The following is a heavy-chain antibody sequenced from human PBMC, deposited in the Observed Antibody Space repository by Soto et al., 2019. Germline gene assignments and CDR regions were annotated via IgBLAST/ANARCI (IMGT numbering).Heavy chain of an antibody. CDR1: GFTFSSYA. CDR2: ITGNGATT. J-gene: IGHJ2*01. CDR3: AKDSNGGWVLIRYFDL. Sequence: EVQLLESGGGLVQPGGSLRISCAASGFTFSSYAMSWVRQAPGKGLEWVSGITGNGATTYYADSVKGRFTISRDISKDTLFLEMNSLTVEDTAVYYCAKDSNGGWVLIRYFDLWGRGTLVTVSS. D-gene: IGHD2-8*01. V-gene: IGHV3-23*01.